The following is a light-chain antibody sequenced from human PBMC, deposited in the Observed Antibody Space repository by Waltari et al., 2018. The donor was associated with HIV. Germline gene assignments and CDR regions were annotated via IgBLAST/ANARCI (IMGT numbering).Light chain of an antibody. CDR3: AARDDILSGSWV. V-gene: IGLV1-44*01. CDR1: ISNIGTNS. J-gene: IGLJ3*02. CDR2: SDR. Sequence: HSVLTQAPSASGTLGQRVTISCSGSISNIGTNSVSWFQQLPGMSPRLIIFSDRQRPSWVPDRFSASKSGTSASLAIDGLESGDEADYYCAARDDILSGSWVFGGGT.